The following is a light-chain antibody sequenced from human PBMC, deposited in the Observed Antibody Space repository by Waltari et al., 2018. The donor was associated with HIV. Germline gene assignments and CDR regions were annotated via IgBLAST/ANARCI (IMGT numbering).Light chain of an antibody. CDR2: DAS. J-gene: IGKJ2*03. V-gene: IGKV1-13*02. Sequence: AIQLTQSPSSLSSSVGDKVTITCRASQGISTALAWYQQKPGKAPKLLIYDASKLESGVPSRFSGSGSGTDCTLTISSLQPEDFATYYCQQFYSSPYSFGQGTKLEIK. CDR1: QGISTA. CDR3: QQFYSSPYS.